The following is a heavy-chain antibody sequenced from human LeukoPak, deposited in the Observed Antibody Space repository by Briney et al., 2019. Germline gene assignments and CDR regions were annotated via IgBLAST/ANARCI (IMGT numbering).Heavy chain of an antibody. J-gene: IGHJ4*02. Sequence: GGSLRLSCAASGFTFSSYAMSWVRQAPGKGLEGGSGISGSGDTTKYADSVKGGFTISRDNSKNTLYLQMNSVRADATAVDDRPKERRVAADTRHYLDSWGQGTLVTVSS. CDR1: GFTFSSYA. CDR3: PKERRVAADTRHYLDS. CDR2: ISGSGDTT. V-gene: IGHV3-23*01. D-gene: IGHD2-15*01.